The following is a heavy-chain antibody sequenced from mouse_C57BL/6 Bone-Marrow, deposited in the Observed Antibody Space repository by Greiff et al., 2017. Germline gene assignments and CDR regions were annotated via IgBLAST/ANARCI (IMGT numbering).Heavy chain of an antibody. D-gene: IGHD4-1*01. CDR2: IHPNSGST. CDR1: GYTFTSYW. V-gene: IGHV1-64*01. CDR3: ASELTEGDY. Sequence: QVQLQQPGAELVKPGASVKLSCKASGYTFTSYWMHWVKQRPGQGLEWIGMIHPNSGSTNYNEKFKSKATLTVDKSSSTAYMQRSSLTSEDSAVYYCASELTEGDYWGQGTTLTVSA. J-gene: IGHJ2*01.